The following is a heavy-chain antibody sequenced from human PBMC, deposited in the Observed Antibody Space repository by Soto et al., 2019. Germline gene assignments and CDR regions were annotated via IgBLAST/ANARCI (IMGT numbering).Heavy chain of an antibody. CDR2: IYQSGST. Sequence: PSETLSLTSTVSGGSINNNNYYWGWIRQPPGKGLEWIGNIYQSGSTYNNPSLESRVTISIDTSKNQFSLRLSSVTAADTAVYYCARISNFDFWSGPDALDIWGQGTKVTVSS. CDR1: GGSINNNNYY. V-gene: IGHV4-39*01. CDR3: ARISNFDFWSGPDALDI. J-gene: IGHJ3*02. D-gene: IGHD3-3*01.